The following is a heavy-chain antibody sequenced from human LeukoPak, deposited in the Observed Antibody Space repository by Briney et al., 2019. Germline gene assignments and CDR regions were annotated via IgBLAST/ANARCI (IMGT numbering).Heavy chain of an antibody. CDR2: IKPDGRDT. Sequence: GGSLRLSCAASGFTFSSYSMSWVRQAPGKGLEWVATIKPDGRDTYYVDSVKGRFTISRDNAKNSVYLQMKSLRAEDTAVYYCVREGYYDSSGYLGVFDYWGQGTLVTVSS. D-gene: IGHD3-22*01. CDR1: GFTFSSYS. V-gene: IGHV3-7*01. CDR3: VREGYYDSSGYLGVFDY. J-gene: IGHJ4*02.